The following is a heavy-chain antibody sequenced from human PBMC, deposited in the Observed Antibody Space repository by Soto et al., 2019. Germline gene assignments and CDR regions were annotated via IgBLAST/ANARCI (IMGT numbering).Heavy chain of an antibody. D-gene: IGHD3-22*01. Sequence: PSETLSLTCTVSGGSISSYDWSWIRQPPGKGLEWIGYIYYSGSTNYNPSLKSRVNISVDTSKNQFSLKLSSVTAADTAVYYCARDRGYYDSSGYYKSETWIDYWGQGTLVTVSS. CDR1: GGSISSYD. CDR2: IYYSGST. J-gene: IGHJ4*02. CDR3: ARDRGYYDSSGYYKSETWIDY. V-gene: IGHV4-59*01.